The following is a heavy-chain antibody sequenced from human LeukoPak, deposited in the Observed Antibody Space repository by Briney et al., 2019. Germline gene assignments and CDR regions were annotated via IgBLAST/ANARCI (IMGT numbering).Heavy chain of an antibody. J-gene: IGHJ4*02. CDR2: ISSSGSTI. Sequence: GGSLRLSCAASGFTFSSYEMNWVRQAPGKGLEWVSYISSSGSTIYYADSVKGRFTISRDNAKNSLYLQMNSLRAEDTAVYYCARDVSDSSGCNDYWGQGTLVTVPS. CDR1: GFTFSSYE. D-gene: IGHD3-22*01. V-gene: IGHV3-48*03. CDR3: ARDVSDSSGCNDY.